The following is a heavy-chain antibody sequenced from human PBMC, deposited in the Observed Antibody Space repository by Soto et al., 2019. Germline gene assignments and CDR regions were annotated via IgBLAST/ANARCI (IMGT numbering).Heavy chain of an antibody. J-gene: IGHJ4*02. Sequence: QVQLVQSGAEVKKPGASVKVSCKASGYTFTGYYMHWVRQAPGQGLEWMGWINPNSGGTNYAQKFRGRVTMTRDTSISTAYMELSRLRSDDTAVYYCARGGWLVVTPTAADYWGQGTLVTVSS. V-gene: IGHV1-2*02. CDR2: INPNSGGT. D-gene: IGHD6-19*01. CDR1: GYTFTGYY. CDR3: ARGGWLVVTPTAADY.